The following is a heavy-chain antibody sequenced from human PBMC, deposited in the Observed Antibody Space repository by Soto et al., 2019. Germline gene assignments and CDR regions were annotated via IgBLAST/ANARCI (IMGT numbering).Heavy chain of an antibody. Sequence: GGSLRLSCAASGFTFSSYAMSWVRQAPGKGLEWVSAISGSGGSTYYADSVKGRFTISRDNSKNTLYLQMNSLRAEDTAVYYCAKDNIPRVLLIHWYFDLWGRGTLVTVSS. J-gene: IGHJ2*01. V-gene: IGHV3-23*01. CDR1: GFTFSSYA. D-gene: IGHD1-26*01. CDR2: ISGSGGST. CDR3: AKDNIPRVLLIHWYFDL.